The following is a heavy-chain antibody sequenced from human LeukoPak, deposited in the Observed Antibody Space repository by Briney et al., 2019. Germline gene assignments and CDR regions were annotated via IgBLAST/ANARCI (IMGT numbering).Heavy chain of an antibody. V-gene: IGHV3-53*01. Sequence: GGSLRLSCTVSGFTVSSNSMSWVRQPPGKGLEWVSFIFSSTHYSDSVKGRFTISRDNSKNTLYLQMNSLRAEDTAVYYCARRAGAYSHPYDYWGQGTLVTVSS. CDR3: ARRAGAYSHPYDY. CDR2: IFSST. CDR1: GFTVSSNS. D-gene: IGHD4/OR15-4a*01. J-gene: IGHJ4*02.